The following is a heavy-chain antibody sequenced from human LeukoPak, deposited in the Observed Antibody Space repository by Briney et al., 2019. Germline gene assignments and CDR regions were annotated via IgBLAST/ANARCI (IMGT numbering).Heavy chain of an antibody. D-gene: IGHD6-19*01. V-gene: IGHV3-53*01. J-gene: IGHJ4*02. CDR1: GFTVSTNY. Sequence: GGSLRLSCAASGFTVSTNYMSWVRQAPGKGLEWVSVIYSGGTTYYADSVKGRFTLSRDDSKNTLYLQMNSLRAEDTAVYYCAKDPRYSSGWYELNYFDYWGQGTLVTVSS. CDR3: AKDPRYSSGWYELNYFDY. CDR2: IYSGGTT.